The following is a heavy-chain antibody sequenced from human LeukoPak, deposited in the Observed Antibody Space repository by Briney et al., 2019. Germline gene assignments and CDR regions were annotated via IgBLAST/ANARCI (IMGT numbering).Heavy chain of an antibody. V-gene: IGHV4-4*07. J-gene: IGHJ4*02. CDR2: FYSRGTT. CDR1: SGSITNYY. D-gene: IGHD3-9*01. Sequence: PSETLSLTCSVSSGSITNYYWSWIRQPAGKGLEWIGRFYSRGTTYYNPPLRSRVSLSGDESKNQLSLKMYSVTAADTAVYYCVRDEGLTGYPDYWGQGTLVTVSS. CDR3: VRDEGLTGYPDY.